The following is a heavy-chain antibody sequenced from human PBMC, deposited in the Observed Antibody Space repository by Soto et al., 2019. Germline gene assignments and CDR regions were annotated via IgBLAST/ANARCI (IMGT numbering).Heavy chain of an antibody. V-gene: IGHV3-30-3*01. Sequence: QVQLVESGGGVVQPGRSLRLSCAASGFTFSSYAMHWVRQAPGKGLEWVAGISDDGSNKYYADSVKGRFTIARDNSKNTLYLQMNSMRAEVTAVYYCARVKSDSSGYYFDYWGQGTLVTVSS. CDR2: ISDDGSNK. CDR3: ARVKSDSSGYYFDY. CDR1: GFTFSSYA. D-gene: IGHD3-22*01. J-gene: IGHJ4*02.